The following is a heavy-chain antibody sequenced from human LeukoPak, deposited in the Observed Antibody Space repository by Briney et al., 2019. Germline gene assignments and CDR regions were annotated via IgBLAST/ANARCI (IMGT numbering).Heavy chain of an antibody. D-gene: IGHD3-10*01. CDR1: GYTFTGYY. CDR2: INPNSGNT. CDR3: VRVTGLLWFGQPIRFDP. J-gene: IGHJ5*02. V-gene: IGHV1-8*02. Sequence: SVKVSCKASGYTFTGYYMHWVRQAPGQGLEWMGWINPNSGNTGYAQKFQGRVIMTRNTSISTAYMELSSLRSEDTAVYYCVRVTGLLWFGQPIRFDPWGQGTLVTVSS.